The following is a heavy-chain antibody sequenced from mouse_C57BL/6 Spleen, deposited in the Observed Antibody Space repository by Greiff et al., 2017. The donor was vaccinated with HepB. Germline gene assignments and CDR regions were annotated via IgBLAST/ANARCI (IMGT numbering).Heavy chain of an antibody. D-gene: IGHD2-10*02. V-gene: IGHV1-80*01. CDR2: IYPGDGDT. J-gene: IGHJ4*01. Sequence: QVQLQQSGAELVKPGASVKISCKASGYAFSSYWMNWVKQRPGKGLEWIGQIYPGDGDTNYNEKFKGKATLTADKSSSTAYMQLSSLTSEDSAVYFCARSGYGYYAMDYWGQGTSVTVSS. CDR1: GYAFSSYW. CDR3: ARSGYGYYAMDY.